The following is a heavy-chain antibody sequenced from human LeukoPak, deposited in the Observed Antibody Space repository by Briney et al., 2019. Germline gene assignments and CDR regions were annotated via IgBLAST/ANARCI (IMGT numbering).Heavy chain of an antibody. V-gene: IGHV1-46*01. CDR2: INPSGGST. CDR3: ATANPAPHTIWFGELLPYYYGMDV. Sequence: ASVKVSCKASGYTFTSYYMHWVRQAPGQGLEWMGIINPSGGSTSYAQKFQGRVTMTRDTSTSTVYMELSSLRSEDTAVYYCATANPAPHTIWFGELLPYYYGMDVWGQGTTVTVPS. CDR1: GYTFTSYY. J-gene: IGHJ6*02. D-gene: IGHD3-10*01.